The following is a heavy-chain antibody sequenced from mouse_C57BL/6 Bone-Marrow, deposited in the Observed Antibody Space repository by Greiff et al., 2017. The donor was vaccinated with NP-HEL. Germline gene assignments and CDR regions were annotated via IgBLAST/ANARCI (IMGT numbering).Heavy chain of an antibody. Sequence: EVKVVESGGGLVQSGRSLRLSCATSGFTFSDFYMEWVRQAPGKGLEWIAASRNKANDYTTEYSASVKGRFIVSRDTSQSILYLQMNALRAEDTAIYYCARGDSSGYGYYAMDYWGQGTSVTVSS. CDR1: GFTFSDFY. CDR3: ARGDSSGYGYYAMDY. D-gene: IGHD3-2*02. V-gene: IGHV7-1*01. J-gene: IGHJ4*01. CDR2: SRNKANDYTT.